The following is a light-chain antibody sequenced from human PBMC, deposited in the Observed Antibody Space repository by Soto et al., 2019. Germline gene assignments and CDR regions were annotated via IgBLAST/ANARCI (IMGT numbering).Light chain of an antibody. CDR2: GAS. J-gene: IGKJ1*01. Sequence: IVMSQSXATLSLSRRDXXXXXSXVNQKIGNNLAWYLHIXGQAPRLLIYGASXRANDMPARFSGSGSGTEFTLTITGLQSEDFAVYYCQQYNGWPWTFGLGTKVDIK. CDR1: QKIGNN. V-gene: IGKV3-15*01. CDR3: QQYNGWPWT.